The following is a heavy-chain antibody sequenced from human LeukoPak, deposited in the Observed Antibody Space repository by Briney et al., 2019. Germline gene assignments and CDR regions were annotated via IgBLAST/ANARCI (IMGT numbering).Heavy chain of an antibody. J-gene: IGHJ4*02. CDR3: ASDYYYDSSGALDY. CDR1: GFTFSTYA. D-gene: IGHD3-22*01. CDR2: ISYDGSNK. V-gene: IGHV3-30-3*01. Sequence: GGSLRLSCAASGFTFSTYAMHWVRQAPGKGLEWVAVISYDGSNKYYADSVKGRFTISRDNSKNTLYLQMNSLRAEDTAVYYCASDYYYDSSGALDYWGQGTLVTVSS.